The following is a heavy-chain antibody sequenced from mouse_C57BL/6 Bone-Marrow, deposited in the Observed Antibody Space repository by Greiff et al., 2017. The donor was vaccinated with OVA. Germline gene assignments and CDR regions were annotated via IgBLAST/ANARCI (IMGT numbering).Heavy chain of an antibody. J-gene: IGHJ3*01. CDR1: GFTFSSYG. CDR2: ISSGGSYT. Sequence: EVKLVESGGDLVKPGGSLKLSCAASGFTFSSYGMSWVRQTPDKRLEWVATISSGGSYTYYPDSVKGRFTISRDNAKNTLYLQMSSLKSEDTAMYYCARRDYYSNYGCAYWGQGTLVTVSA. V-gene: IGHV5-6*02. CDR3: ARRDYYSNYGCAY. D-gene: IGHD2-5*01.